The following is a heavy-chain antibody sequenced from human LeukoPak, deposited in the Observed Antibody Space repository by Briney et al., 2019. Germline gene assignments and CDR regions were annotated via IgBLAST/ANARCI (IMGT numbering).Heavy chain of an antibody. J-gene: IGHJ5*02. D-gene: IGHD2-21*01. CDR3: ARHIANWFDA. Sequence: SETLSLTCTVSGGSISSYYWTWIRQTPGKGLEWIGYSHYSGSTTYNPSLNSRVTISLDVSRNQFFLRLNSVTVADTAVYYCARHIANWFDAWGQGTLVTVSS. CDR2: SHYSGST. V-gene: IGHV4-59*08. CDR1: GGSISSYY.